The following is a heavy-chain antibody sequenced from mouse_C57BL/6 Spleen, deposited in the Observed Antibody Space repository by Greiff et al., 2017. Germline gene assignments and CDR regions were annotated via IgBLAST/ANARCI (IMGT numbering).Heavy chain of an antibody. V-gene: IGHV1-81*01. CDR3: ARFYYDYAGAVDY. CDR2: IYPRSGNT. CDR1: GYTFTSYG. D-gene: IGHD2-4*01. J-gene: IGHJ4*01. Sequence: VQLVESGAELARPGASVKLSCKASGYTFTSYGISWVKQRTGQGLEWIGEIYPRSGNTYYNEKFKGKATLTADKSSSTAYMELRSLTSEDSAVYFCARFYYDYAGAVDYWGQGTSVTVSS.